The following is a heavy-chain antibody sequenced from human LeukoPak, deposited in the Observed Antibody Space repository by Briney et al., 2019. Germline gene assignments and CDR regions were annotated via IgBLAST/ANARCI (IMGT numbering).Heavy chain of an antibody. J-gene: IGHJ4*02. CDR2: ISGNDGDT. CDR3: ARDVPDFWSGFDH. CDR1: GYPFTTYG. Sequence: ASVKVSCKASGYPFTTYGLSWVRQAPGQGLEWMGQISGNDGDTTYAQKFQGRVTMTTDTGTTTAYMELTSLTSDDTADYYCARDVPDFWSGFDHWGQGTLVTVSP. V-gene: IGHV1-18*01. D-gene: IGHD3-3*01.